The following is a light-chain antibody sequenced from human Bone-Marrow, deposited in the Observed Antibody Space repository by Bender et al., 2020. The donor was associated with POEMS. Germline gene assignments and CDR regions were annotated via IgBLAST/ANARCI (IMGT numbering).Light chain of an antibody. V-gene: IGLV3-21*03. CDR3: QVWDSSSDPPHV. CDR1: NIGIKS. Sequence: SYVLTQPPSVSVAPGKTARITCGGNNIGIKSVHWYQQKPGQAPVLVVYDDTNRPSGIPERFSGSNSGNTATLTISRVEAGDEADYYCQVWDSSSDPPHVFGTGTKVTVL. J-gene: IGLJ1*01. CDR2: DDT.